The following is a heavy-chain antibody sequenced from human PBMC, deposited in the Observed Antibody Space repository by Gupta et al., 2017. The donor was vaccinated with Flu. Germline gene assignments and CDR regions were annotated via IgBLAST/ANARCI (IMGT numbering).Heavy chain of an antibody. D-gene: IGHD3-16*02. V-gene: IGHV1-8*01. J-gene: IGHJ5*02. CDR2: MNPNSGNT. Sequence: LEWMGWMNPNSGNTGYAQKFQGRVTMTRNTSISTAYMELSSLRSEDTAVYYCARDSYDYVWGSYRPSNWLDPWGQGTLVTVSS. CDR3: ARDSYDYVWGSYRPSNWLDP.